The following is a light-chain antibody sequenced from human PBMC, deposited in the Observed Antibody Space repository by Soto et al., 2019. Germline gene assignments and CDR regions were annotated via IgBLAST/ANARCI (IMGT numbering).Light chain of an antibody. V-gene: IGLV2-23*03. Sequence: QSALTQPASVSGSPGQSITISCTGTSSDVGSYNLVSWYQQHPGKAPKLMIYEGSNRPSGVSNRFSGSKSGNTASLTISGLQAEDEAEYYCCSYAGSSTFHVVFGGGTKLTVL. CDR3: CSYAGSSTFHVV. J-gene: IGLJ2*01. CDR1: SSDVGSYNL. CDR2: EGS.